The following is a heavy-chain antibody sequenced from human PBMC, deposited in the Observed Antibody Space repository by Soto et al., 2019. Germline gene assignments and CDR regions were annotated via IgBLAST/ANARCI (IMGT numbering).Heavy chain of an antibody. CDR3: ARSYDFGTVLAY. CDR1: GGTFSSYA. V-gene: IGHV1-69*13. CDR2: IIPIFGTA. Sequence: GASVKVSCKASGGTFSSYAISWVRQAPGQGLEWMGGIIPIFGTANYAQKFQGRVTITADESTSTAYMELSSLRSEDTGVYYCARSYDFGTVLAYWGQGTLVTVSS. D-gene: IGHD3-3*01. J-gene: IGHJ4*02.